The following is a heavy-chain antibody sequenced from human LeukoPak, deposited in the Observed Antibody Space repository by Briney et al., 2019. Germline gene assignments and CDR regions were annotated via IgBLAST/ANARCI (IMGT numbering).Heavy chain of an antibody. CDR1: GFTFSSYA. CDR3: AKDLNVKLRYFDWCTDY. D-gene: IGHD3-9*01. J-gene: IGHJ4*02. V-gene: IGHV3-23*01. CDR2: ISGSGGST. Sequence: GSLRLSCAASGFTFSSYAMSWVRQAPGKGLEWVSAISGSGGSTYYADSVKGRFTISRDNSKNTLYLQMNSLRAEDTAVYYCAKDLNVKLRYFDWCTDYWGQGTLVTVSS.